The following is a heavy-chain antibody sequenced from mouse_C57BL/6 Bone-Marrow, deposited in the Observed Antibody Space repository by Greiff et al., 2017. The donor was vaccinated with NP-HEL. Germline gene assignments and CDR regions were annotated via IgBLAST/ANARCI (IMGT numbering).Heavy chain of an antibody. D-gene: IGHD2-5*01. CDR3: ARLYSNSFAY. J-gene: IGHJ3*01. Sequence: EVQLQESGGDLVKPGGSLKLSCAASGFTFSSYGMSWVRQTPDKRLEWVATISSGGSYTYYPDSVKGRFTISRDNAKNTLYLQMSSLKSEDTAMYYCARLYSNSFAYWGQGTLVTVSA. V-gene: IGHV5-6*01. CDR1: GFTFSSYG. CDR2: ISSGGSYT.